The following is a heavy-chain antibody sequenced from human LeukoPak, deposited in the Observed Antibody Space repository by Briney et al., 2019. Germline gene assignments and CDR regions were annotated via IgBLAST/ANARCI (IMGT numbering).Heavy chain of an antibody. CDR1: GFTVSSNY. Sequence: GGSLRLSCAASGFTVSSNYMSWVRQAPGKGLEWVSVIYSGGNTYYADSVKGRFTISRDNAENSLYLQMNSLRVKDTAFYYCARDLAYSRLDYWGQGMLVTVSS. V-gene: IGHV3-53*01. D-gene: IGHD5-18*01. J-gene: IGHJ4*02. CDR2: IYSGGNT. CDR3: ARDLAYSRLDY.